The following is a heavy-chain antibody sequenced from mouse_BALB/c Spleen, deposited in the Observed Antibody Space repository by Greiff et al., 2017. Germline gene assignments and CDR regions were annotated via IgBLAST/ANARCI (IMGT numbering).Heavy chain of an antibody. D-gene: IGHD1-1*01. Sequence: QVQLKESGPGLVAPSQSLSITCTVSGFSLTSYGVHWVRQPPGKGLEWLGVIWAGGSTNYNSALMSRLSISKDNSKSQVFLKMTSLQTDDTAMYYCASDSYNYFDYWGQGTTLTVSS. CDR2: IWAGGST. CDR1: GFSLTSYG. V-gene: IGHV2-9*02. J-gene: IGHJ2*01. CDR3: ASDSYNYFDY.